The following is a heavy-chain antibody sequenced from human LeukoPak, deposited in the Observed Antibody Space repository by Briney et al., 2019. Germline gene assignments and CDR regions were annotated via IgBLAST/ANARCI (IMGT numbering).Heavy chain of an antibody. J-gene: IGHJ5*02. D-gene: IGHD6-19*01. V-gene: IGHV2-70*04. CDR1: GFSLSTSGMR. CDR3: ARGWYGFWFDP. CDR2: IDWDDDK. Sequence: SGPTRVNPTQTLTLTCTFSGFSLSTSGMRVSWIRQPPGKALEWLARIDWDDDKFYSTSLKTRLTISKDTSKNQVVLTMTNMDPVDTATYYCARGWYGFWFDPWGQGTLVTVSS.